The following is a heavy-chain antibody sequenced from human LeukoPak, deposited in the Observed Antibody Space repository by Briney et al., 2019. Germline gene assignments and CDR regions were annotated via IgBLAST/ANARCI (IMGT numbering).Heavy chain of an antibody. CDR3: ARDCSNGVCFPRDY. CDR2: ITTYNGNR. J-gene: IGHJ4*02. D-gene: IGHD2-8*01. CDR1: GYTLSGYG. V-gene: IGHV1-18*01. Sequence: ASVKVSCKASGYTLSGYGISWVRQAPGQGVEWVGWITTYNGNRKYSEKFQGRVTLTTDTSTSTYYMEMRSLRSDDTAIYYCARDCSNGVCFPRDYWGQGTLVTVST.